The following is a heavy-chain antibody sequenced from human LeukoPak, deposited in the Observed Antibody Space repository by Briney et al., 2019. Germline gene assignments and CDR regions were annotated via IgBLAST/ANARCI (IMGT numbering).Heavy chain of an antibody. Sequence: GASMKVSCKASGYTFTSYGISWVRQAPGQGLEWVGWISAYNGHTNYAQKLQGRVTMTTDASTTTAYMELRSLRSDDTAVYYCTRYLGSTCFDSWGQGTLVTVSS. D-gene: IGHD2-2*01. CDR1: GYTFTSYG. CDR2: ISAYNGHT. V-gene: IGHV1-18*01. CDR3: TRYLGSTCFDS. J-gene: IGHJ4*02.